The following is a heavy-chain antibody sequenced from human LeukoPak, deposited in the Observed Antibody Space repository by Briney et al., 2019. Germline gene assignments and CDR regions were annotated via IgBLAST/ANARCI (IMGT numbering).Heavy chain of an antibody. Sequence: PGGSPRLSCAASGFTFSSYSMNWVRQAPGKGLEWVSSISSSSSYIYYADSVKGRFTISRDNAKNSLYLQMNSLRAEDTAVYYCARDVSRYYSYDYWGQGTLVTVSS. CDR1: GFTFSSYS. V-gene: IGHV3-21*01. CDR2: ISSSSSYI. J-gene: IGHJ4*02. D-gene: IGHD4-11*01. CDR3: ARDVSRYYSYDY.